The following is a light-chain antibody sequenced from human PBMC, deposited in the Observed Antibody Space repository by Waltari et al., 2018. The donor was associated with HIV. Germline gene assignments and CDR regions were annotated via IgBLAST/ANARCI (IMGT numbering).Light chain of an antibody. CDR3: AAWDDSLNGWV. CDR1: SSNIRSNT. Sequence: QSVLTQPPSASGTPGQRVTISCSGSSSNIRSNTVSWYQQLPGTAPKLLIYSNAQGPSGFPDRFSGSKSGTSASLAISGLQSEDEADYYGAAWDDSLNGWVFGGGTKLTVL. CDR2: SNA. V-gene: IGLV1-44*01. J-gene: IGLJ3*02.